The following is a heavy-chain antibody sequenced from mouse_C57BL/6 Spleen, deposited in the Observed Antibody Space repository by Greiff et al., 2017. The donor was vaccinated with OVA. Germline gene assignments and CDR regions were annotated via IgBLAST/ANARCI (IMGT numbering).Heavy chain of an antibody. Sequence: VQLQQPGAELVKPGASVKLSCKASGYTFTSYWMQWVKQRPGQGLEWIGEIDPSDSYTNYNQKFKGKATLTVDTSSSTAYMQLSSLTSEDSAVYYCAACGGNYVDYWGKGTTLTVSS. J-gene: IGHJ2*01. CDR3: AACGGNYVDY. CDR1: GYTFTSYW. V-gene: IGHV1-50*01. CDR2: IDPSDSYT.